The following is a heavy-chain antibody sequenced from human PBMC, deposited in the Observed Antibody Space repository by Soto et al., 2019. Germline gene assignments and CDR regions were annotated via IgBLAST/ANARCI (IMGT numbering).Heavy chain of an antibody. CDR1: GFSFGDSA. CDR3: TRAFYHRRGYYLS. V-gene: IGHV3-73*01. Sequence: GGSLRLSCAASGFSFGDSAVHWVRQPSWKGLEWLGRIRTMANSYATAYAASMKGRFTISRDDSKNTAFLQMNSLNTEDTAVDFCTRAFYHRRGYYLSCAQGTLVTVSS. D-gene: IGHD3-22*01. J-gene: IGHJ5*02. CDR2: IRTMANSYAT.